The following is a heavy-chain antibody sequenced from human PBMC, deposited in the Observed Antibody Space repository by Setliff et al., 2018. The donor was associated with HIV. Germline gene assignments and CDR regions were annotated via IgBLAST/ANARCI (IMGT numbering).Heavy chain of an antibody. D-gene: IGHD5-12*01. CDR3: ARGRKRDGYNFYYYYMDV. CDR1: GGSISSYY. V-gene: IGHV4-59*12. J-gene: IGHJ6*03. CDR2: IYYSGST. Sequence: SETLSLTCTVSGGSISSYYWSWIRQPPGKGLEWIGYIYYSGSTNYNPSLKSRVTISVETSKNQFSLKLSSVTAADTAVYYCARGRKRDGYNFYYYYMDVWDKGTTVTVAS.